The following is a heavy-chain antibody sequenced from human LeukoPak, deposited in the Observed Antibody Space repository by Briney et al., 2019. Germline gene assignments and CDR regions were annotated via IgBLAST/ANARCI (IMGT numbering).Heavy chain of an antibody. CDR1: GYTFTGYY. CDR2: INPNSGGT. J-gene: IGHJ4*02. D-gene: IGHD3-10*01. CDR3: ARETITMVRGVIITQGSFDY. Sequence: GASVKVSCKASGYTFTGYYMHWVRQAPGQGLEWMGWINPNSGGTNYAQKFQGRVTMTRDTSISTACMELSRLRSDDTAVYYCARETITMVRGVIITQGSFDYWGQGTLVTVSS. V-gene: IGHV1-2*02.